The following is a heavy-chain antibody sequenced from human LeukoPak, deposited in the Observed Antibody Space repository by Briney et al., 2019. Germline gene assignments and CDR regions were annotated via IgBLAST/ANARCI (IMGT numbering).Heavy chain of an antibody. D-gene: IGHD3-22*01. CDR1: GGSISSYY. Sequence: PSETLSLTCTVSGGSISSYYWSWIRQPPGKGLEWIGYIYYSGSTNYNPSLKSRVTISVDTSKNQFSLKLSSVTAADTAVYYCARGAPYYDSSGSFDYWGQGTLVTVSS. CDR2: IYYSGST. CDR3: ARGAPYYDSSGSFDY. V-gene: IGHV4-59*01. J-gene: IGHJ4*02.